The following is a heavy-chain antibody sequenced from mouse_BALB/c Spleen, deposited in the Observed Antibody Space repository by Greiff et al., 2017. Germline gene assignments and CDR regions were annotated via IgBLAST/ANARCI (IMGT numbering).Heavy chain of an antibody. CDR2: IYPGDGDT. J-gene: IGHJ4*01. CDR3: AAYYRYSYAMDY. CDR1: GYAFSSYW. V-gene: IGHV1-80*01. Sequence: QVQLQQSGAELVRPGSSVKISCKASGYAFSSYWMNWVKQRPGQGLEWIGQIYPGDGDTNYNGKFKGKATLTADKSSSTAYMQLSSLTSEDSAVYFCAAYYRYSYAMDYWGQGTSVTVSS. D-gene: IGHD2-14*01.